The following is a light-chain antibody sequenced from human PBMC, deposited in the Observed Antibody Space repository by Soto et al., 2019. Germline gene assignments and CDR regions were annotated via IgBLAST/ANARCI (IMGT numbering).Light chain of an antibody. J-gene: IGKJ1*01. V-gene: IGKV3-15*01. CDR2: GAS. CDR1: QSVRSN. CDR3: QNYYNWPPWT. Sequence: EIVMTQSPATLSVSPGERATLSCRASQSVRSNLAWYQQKPGQAPRLLIYGASTRATAIPARFSGSGSGTEFTLTISSLQSEDFAVYYCQNYYNWPPWTFGRGTKVEIK.